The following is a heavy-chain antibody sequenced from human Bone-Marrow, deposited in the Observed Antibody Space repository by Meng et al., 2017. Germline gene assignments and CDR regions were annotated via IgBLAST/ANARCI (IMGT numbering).Heavy chain of an antibody. CDR3: ARDLAVAGTRYYYYYGMDV. D-gene: IGHD6-19*01. J-gene: IGHJ6*02. Sequence: SETLSLTCTVSGGSVSSGSYYWSWLRQPPGKGLEWIGYIYYRGSTNYNPSLKSRVTISVDTSKNQFSLKLSAVTAADTAVYYRARDLAVAGTRYYYYYGMDVWGQGTTVTVSS. V-gene: IGHV4-61*01. CDR1: GGSVSSGSYY. CDR2: IYYRGST.